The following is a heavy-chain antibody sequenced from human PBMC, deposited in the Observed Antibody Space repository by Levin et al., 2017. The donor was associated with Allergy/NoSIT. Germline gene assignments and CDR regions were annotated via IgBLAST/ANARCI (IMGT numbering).Heavy chain of an antibody. V-gene: IGHV3-30-3*01. D-gene: IGHD4-11*01. CDR2: ISYDGSNK. CDR1: GFTFSSYA. Sequence: GGSLRLSCAASGFTFSSYAMHWVRQAPGKGLEWVAVISYDGSNKYYADSVKGRFTISRDNSRNTLYLQMNSLRAEDTAVYYCARGDSAAFDYWGQGTLVTVSS. CDR3: ARGDSAAFDY. J-gene: IGHJ4*02.